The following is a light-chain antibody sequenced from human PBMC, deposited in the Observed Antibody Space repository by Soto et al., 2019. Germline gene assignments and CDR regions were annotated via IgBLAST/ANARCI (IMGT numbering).Light chain of an antibody. V-gene: IGKV3-20*01. J-gene: IGKJ2*01. CDR2: GAS. Sequence: EIVLTQSPGTLSLSPGERATLSCRASQSVSSSYLAWYQQKPGQAPRLLIYGASSRATGIPDRFSGSGSGTDFTLTISRLEPEDFAVYYCQQYHNSPYTFGQGTKGDIK. CDR3: QQYHNSPYT. CDR1: QSVSSSY.